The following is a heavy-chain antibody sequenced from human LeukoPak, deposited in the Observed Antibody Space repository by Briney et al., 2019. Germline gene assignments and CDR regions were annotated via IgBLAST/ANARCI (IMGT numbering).Heavy chain of an antibody. V-gene: IGHV3-23*01. Sequence: GGSLRLSCAASGFTFNTYAMSWVRQGPGQGLEWVSVISGSGGTSYYADSVKGRFTISRDNSKNTLYLQMNSLGAEDTAVYYCAKKLVGSYPFDYWGQGTLVTVSS. J-gene: IGHJ4*02. D-gene: IGHD1-26*01. CDR1: GFTFNTYA. CDR2: ISGSGGTS. CDR3: AKKLVGSYPFDY.